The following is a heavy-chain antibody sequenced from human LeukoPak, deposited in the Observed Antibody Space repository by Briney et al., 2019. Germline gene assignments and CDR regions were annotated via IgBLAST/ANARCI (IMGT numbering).Heavy chain of an antibody. V-gene: IGHV4-30-4*01. J-gene: IGHJ5*02. Sequence: SETLSLTCTVSGGSINSGDYYWSWIRQTPGKGLEWIGYIYYTGSTYYNPSLKSRVIITIDTSKNQFSLKLTSVTAAGTAVYYCARMKKYIAHGDSNWFDPWGQGTLVTVSS. CDR3: ARMKKYIAHGDSNWFDP. CDR2: IYYTGST. D-gene: IGHD3-10*01. CDR1: GGSINSGDYY.